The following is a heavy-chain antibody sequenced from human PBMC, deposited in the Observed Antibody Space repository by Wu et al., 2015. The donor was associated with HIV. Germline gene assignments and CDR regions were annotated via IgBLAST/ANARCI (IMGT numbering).Heavy chain of an antibody. J-gene: IGHJ4*02. D-gene: IGHD4-11*01. CDR3: ARDASPITTEFDY. CDR2: INPSGGAT. CDR1: GYTFTSHY. V-gene: IGHV1-2*02. Sequence: QVQLVQSGAEVKKPGASVKVSCGTSGYTFTSHYIHWVRQAPGHGLEWMAWINPSGGATIYAETFEGRLTVTTDTSMKTVYMELESLTSGDTVLLFCARDASPITTEFDYWGQGTLITVSS.